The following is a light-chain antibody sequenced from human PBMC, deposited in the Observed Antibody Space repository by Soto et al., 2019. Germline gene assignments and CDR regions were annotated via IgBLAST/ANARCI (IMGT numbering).Light chain of an antibody. CDR3: QSYDSSLSGVV. J-gene: IGLJ3*02. CDR1: NSNIGAGYD. CDR2: GDS. Sequence: QSVLTQPPSVSGAPGQRVTISCTGNNSNIGAGYDVHWYQQLPGTAPKLLIFGDSNRPSGVPDRFSGSKSGTSVSLAIAGLQAEDEADYYCQSYDSSLSGVVFGGGTKVTVL. V-gene: IGLV1-40*01.